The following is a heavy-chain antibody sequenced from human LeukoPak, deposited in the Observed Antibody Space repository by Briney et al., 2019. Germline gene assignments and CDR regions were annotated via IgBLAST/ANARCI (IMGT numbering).Heavy chain of an antibody. CDR2: ISGSGGTM. Sequence: PGGSLRLSCAASGFSFSDYYMSWIRQAPGKGLEWVSYISGSGGTMYYADSVKGRFTISRDNAKNSLYLQMNSLRAEDTAVYYCATDLGYFDYWGQGTLVTVSS. CDR1: GFSFSDYY. J-gene: IGHJ4*02. V-gene: IGHV3-11*01. CDR3: ATDLGYFDY. D-gene: IGHD6-13*01.